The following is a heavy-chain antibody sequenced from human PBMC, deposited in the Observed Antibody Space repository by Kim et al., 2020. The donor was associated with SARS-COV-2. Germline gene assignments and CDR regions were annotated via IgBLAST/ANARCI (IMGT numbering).Heavy chain of an antibody. CDR2: ISGGGSTT. CDR3: AKCRSSSWCDFFDY. V-gene: IGHV3-23*01. CDR1: GFTFSDYA. Sequence: GGSLRLSCGASGFTFSDYAMTWVRQAPGKGLKWVSSISGGGSTTYYADSVKGRFTISRDNSNNTVYVQMSNLRAEDTAVYYCAKCRSSSWCDFFDYWGQGTLVTVSS. D-gene: IGHD6-13*01. J-gene: IGHJ4*02.